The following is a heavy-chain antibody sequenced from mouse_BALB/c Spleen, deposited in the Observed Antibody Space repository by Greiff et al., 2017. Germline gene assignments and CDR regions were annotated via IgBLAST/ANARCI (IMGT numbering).Heavy chain of an antibody. D-gene: IGHD2-10*01. CDR3: ARDWAYYGNYYYAMDY. V-gene: IGHV2-9*02. CDR2: IWAGGST. CDR1: GFSLTSYG. J-gene: IGHJ4*01. Sequence: VKLQESGPGLVAPSQSLSITCTVSGFSLTSYGVHWVRQPPGKGLEWLGVIWAGGSTNYNSALMSRLSISKDNSKSQVFLKMNSLQTDDTAMYYCARDWAYYGNYYYAMDYWGQGTSVTVSS.